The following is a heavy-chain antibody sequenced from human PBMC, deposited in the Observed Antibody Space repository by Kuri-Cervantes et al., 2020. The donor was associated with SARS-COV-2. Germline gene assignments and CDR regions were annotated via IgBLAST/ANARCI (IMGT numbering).Heavy chain of an antibody. CDR3: VKSSYGGSSSWPDY. CDR1: GFTFSSYA. V-gene: IGHV3-30-3*02. CDR2: ISYDGSNK. Sequence: GGSLRLSCAASGFTFSSYAMHWVRQAPGKGLEWVAVISYDGSNKYYADSVKGRFTISRDNSKNTLYLQMNSLRAEDTAVYYCVKSSYGGSSSWPDYWGQGTLVTVSS. D-gene: IGHD6-13*01. J-gene: IGHJ4*02.